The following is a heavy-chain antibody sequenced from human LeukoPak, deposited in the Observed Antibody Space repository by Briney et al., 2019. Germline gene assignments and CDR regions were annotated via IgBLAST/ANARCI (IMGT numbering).Heavy chain of an antibody. V-gene: IGHV4-4*07. CDR1: GGSISSYY. CDR2: IYTSGST. D-gene: IGHD1-14*01. J-gene: IGHJ5*02. Sequence: SETLSLTCTVSGGSISSYYWSWIRQPAGKGLEWIGRIYTSGSTNYNPSLKSRVTISVDTSKNQFSLKLSSVTAADTAVYYCARARGVLATGWFDPWGQGTLVTVSS. CDR3: ARARGVLATGWFDP.